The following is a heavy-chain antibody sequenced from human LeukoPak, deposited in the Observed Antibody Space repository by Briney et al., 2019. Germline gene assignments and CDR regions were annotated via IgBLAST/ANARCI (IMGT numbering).Heavy chain of an antibody. Sequence: SETLSLTCTVSGGSISSSSYYWSWIRQPPGKGLEWIGNIYHSGSTYYNPSLKSRVTISVDTSKNQFSLKLSSVTAADTAVYYCTRPYYYDSSGSPDYWGQGTLVTVSS. V-gene: IGHV4-39*07. CDR3: TRPYYYDSSGSPDY. D-gene: IGHD3-22*01. CDR2: IYHSGST. J-gene: IGHJ4*02. CDR1: GGSISSSSYY.